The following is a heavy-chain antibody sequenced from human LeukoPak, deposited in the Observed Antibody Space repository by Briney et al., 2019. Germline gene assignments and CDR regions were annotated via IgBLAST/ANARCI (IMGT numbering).Heavy chain of an antibody. CDR3: AREGRDFWSGSRGWFDP. Sequence: SETLSLTCTVSGGSISSSYYYWGWIRQPPGKGLEWIGYIHYSGSTVYNPSLKSRVTISVDTSKNQFSLRLSSVAVADTAVYYCAREGRDFWSGSRGWFDPWGQGTLVTVSS. CDR2: IHYSGST. J-gene: IGHJ5*02. V-gene: IGHV4-30-4*08. CDR1: GGSISSSYYY. D-gene: IGHD3-3*01.